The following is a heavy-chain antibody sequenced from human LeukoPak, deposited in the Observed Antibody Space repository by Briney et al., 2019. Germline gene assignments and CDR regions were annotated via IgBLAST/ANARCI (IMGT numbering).Heavy chain of an antibody. V-gene: IGHV4-59*01. Sequence: SETLSLTCTVSGGSISSYYWSWIRQPPGKGLEWIGYIYYSGSTNYNPSLKSRVTISVDTSKNQFSLKLSSVTAADTAVYYCARGAAADFDYWGQGTLVTVSS. CDR1: GGSISSYY. CDR2: IYYSGST. D-gene: IGHD6-13*01. CDR3: ARGAAADFDY. J-gene: IGHJ4*02.